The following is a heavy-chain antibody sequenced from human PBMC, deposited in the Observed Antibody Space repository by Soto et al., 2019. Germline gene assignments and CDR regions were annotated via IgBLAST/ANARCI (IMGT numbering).Heavy chain of an antibody. CDR2: IYYSGST. J-gene: IGHJ4*02. V-gene: IGHV4-31*03. Sequence: PSETLSLTCTVSGGSISSGGYYWSWIRQHPGKGLEWIGYIYYSGSTYYNPSLKSRVTISVDTSKNQFSLKLSSVTAADTAVYYCARNPGPLTGYSMPYYYDYWGQGTLVTVSS. D-gene: IGHD3-9*01. CDR1: GGSISSGGYY. CDR3: ARNPGPLTGYSMPYYYDY.